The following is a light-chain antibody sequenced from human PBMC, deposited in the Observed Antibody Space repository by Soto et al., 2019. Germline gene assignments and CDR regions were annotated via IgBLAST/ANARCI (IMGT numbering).Light chain of an antibody. CDR3: QHYGSTPWS. Sequence: EVVLTQSPGTLSLSPGERATLSCRASQSVSSTYLAWYQQRPGQAPRLLIYGASTRATDIPDRISGSGSGTDSTLTVSRLEPEDFAVYYCQHYGSTPWSFVQGTKVEIK. V-gene: IGKV3-20*01. CDR1: QSVSSTY. J-gene: IGKJ1*01. CDR2: GAS.